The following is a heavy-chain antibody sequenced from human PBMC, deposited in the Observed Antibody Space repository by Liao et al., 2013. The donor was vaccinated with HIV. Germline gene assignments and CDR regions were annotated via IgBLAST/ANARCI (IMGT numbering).Heavy chain of an antibody. V-gene: IGHV4-34*01. CDR1: GGSFSGYY. J-gene: IGHJ3*02. CDR3: ASPPGALEWFWCIFFNI. D-gene: IGHD3-3*01. Sequence: QVQLQQWGAGLLKPSETLSLTCAVYGGSFSGYYWSWIRQPPGKGLEWIGSISYYGETYFNPSLKSRVSILVDRSKNQFSLKLSSVTVADTAVYFCASPPGALEWFWCIFFNIWGQGTMVTVSS. CDR2: ISYYGET.